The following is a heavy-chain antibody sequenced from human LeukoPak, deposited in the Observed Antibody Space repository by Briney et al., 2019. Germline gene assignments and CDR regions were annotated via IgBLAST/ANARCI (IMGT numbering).Heavy chain of an antibody. D-gene: IGHD3-10*01. J-gene: IGHJ4*02. CDR2: ISWNSGSI. Sequence: GRSLRLSCAASGFTFDDYAMHWVRQAPGKGLEWVSGISWNSGSIGYADSVKGRFTISRDNAKNSLYLQMNSLRAEDTALYYCAKDITAGRYYYGSGSLDYWGQGTLVTVSS. V-gene: IGHV3-9*01. CDR1: GFTFDDYA. CDR3: AKDITAGRYYYGSGSLDY.